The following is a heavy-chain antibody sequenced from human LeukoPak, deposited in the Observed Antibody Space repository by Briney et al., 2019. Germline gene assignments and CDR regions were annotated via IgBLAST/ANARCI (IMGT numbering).Heavy chain of an antibody. CDR2: INVNSRTT. J-gene: IGHJ4*02. CDR3: ARDEGGSYSFDY. D-gene: IGHD1-26*01. CDR1: GISSNN. V-gene: IGHV3-48*04. Sequence: GSLRLSCGGSGISSNNMSWFRQSPGKGLDWLSYINVNSRTTYYADSVKGRFTISRDNAKNSLFLQMNSLRAEDSAVYYCARDEGGSYSFDYWGQGTLVTVSS.